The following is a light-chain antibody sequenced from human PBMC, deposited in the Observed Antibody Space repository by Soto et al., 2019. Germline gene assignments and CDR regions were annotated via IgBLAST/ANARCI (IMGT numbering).Light chain of an antibody. J-gene: IGKJ5*01. Sequence: EIVMTQSPATLSVSPGERATLSCRARQSVSSNLAWYQQKPGQAPRLLIYGASTRATGIPARFSGSGSGTEFTLTISSLQSEDLAVYYCQQYNNWPPITVGQGTRLEIK. CDR3: QQYNNWPPIT. V-gene: IGKV3-15*01. CDR2: GAS. CDR1: QSVSSN.